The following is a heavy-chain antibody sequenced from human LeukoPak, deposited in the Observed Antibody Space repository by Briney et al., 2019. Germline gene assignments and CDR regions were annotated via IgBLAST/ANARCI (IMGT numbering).Heavy chain of an antibody. Sequence: PSETLSLTCAVYGGSFSGYYWSWIRQPPGKGLEWIGEVNHSGSTNYNPSLKSRVTISLDTSKSQSSLKLSSATAADTAVYYCARGGDNYYMDVWGEGTTVTVSS. CDR1: GGSFSGYY. CDR2: VNHSGST. CDR3: ARGGDNYYMDV. D-gene: IGHD3-10*01. V-gene: IGHV4-34*01. J-gene: IGHJ6*03.